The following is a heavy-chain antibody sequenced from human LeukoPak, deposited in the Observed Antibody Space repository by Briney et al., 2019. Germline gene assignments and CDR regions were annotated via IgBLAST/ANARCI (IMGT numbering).Heavy chain of an antibody. CDR3: AELGITMIGGV. CDR1: GFTFSSYS. V-gene: IGHV3-48*04. CDR2: ISSSGSTI. Sequence: GGSLRLSCAASGFTFSSYSMNWVRQAPGKGLEWVSYISSSGSTIYYADSVKGRFTISRDNAKNSLYLQMNSLRAEDTAVYYCAELGITMIGGVWGKGTTVTVSS. J-gene: IGHJ6*04. D-gene: IGHD3-10*02.